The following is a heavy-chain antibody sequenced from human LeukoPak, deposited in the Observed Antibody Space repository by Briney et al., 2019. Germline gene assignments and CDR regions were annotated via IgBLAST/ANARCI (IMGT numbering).Heavy chain of an antibody. Sequence: SETLSLTCTVSGGSISSGSYYWSWIRQPAGTGLEWIGRIYTSGSTNYNPSLKSRVTISVDTSKNQFSLKLSSVTAADTAVYYCARDHYGSSGYYYWFDPWGQGTLVTVSS. V-gene: IGHV4-61*02. D-gene: IGHD3-22*01. J-gene: IGHJ5*02. CDR3: ARDHYGSSGYYYWFDP. CDR1: GGSISSGSYY. CDR2: IYTSGST.